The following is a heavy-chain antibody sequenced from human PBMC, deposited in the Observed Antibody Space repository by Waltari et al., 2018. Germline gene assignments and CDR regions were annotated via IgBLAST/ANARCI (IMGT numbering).Heavy chain of an antibody. J-gene: IGHJ1*01. CDR2: INPNSGGT. V-gene: IGHV1-2*06. CDR3: AREVPTAVTQSGYFQH. D-gene: IGHD4-4*01. CDR1: GYTFTGYY. Sequence: QVQLVQSGAEVKKPGASVKVSCQASGYTFTGYYMHWVRQAPGQGLEWMGRINPNSGGTNYAQKFQGRVTMTRDTSISTAYMELSRLRSDDTAVYYCAREVPTAVTQSGYFQHWGQGTLVTVSS.